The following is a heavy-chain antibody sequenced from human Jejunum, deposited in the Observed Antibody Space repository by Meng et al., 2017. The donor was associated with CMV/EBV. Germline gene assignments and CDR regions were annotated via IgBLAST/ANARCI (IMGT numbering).Heavy chain of an antibody. V-gene: IGHV3-11*05. CDR1: GFTFSNYY. J-gene: IGHJ4*02. CDR3: ARLRFYDGSGYLDY. Sequence: QVQLVESGGDMVKPGGSLRLSCAASGFTFSNYYMSWIRQAPGKGLEWVSDISSGSSYTNYADSVKGRFTISRDNAKTSLYLQMNSLRADDTAVYYCARLRFYDGSGYLDYWGQGTLVTVSS. CDR2: ISSGSSYT. D-gene: IGHD3-22*01.